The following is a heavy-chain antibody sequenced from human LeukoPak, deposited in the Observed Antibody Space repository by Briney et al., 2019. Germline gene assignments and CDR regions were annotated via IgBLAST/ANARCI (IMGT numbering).Heavy chain of an antibody. D-gene: IGHD6-6*01. J-gene: IGHJ4*02. CDR1: GGSFSGYY. V-gene: IGHV4-34*01. Sequence: KTSETLSLTCAVYGGSFSGYYWSWIRQPPGKGLEWIGEINHSGSTNYNPSLKSRVTISVDTSKNQFSLKLSSVTAADTAVYYCARGLTSGYSSLSGPPGGWGQGTLVTVS. CDR3: ARGLTSGYSSLSGPPGG. CDR2: INHSGST.